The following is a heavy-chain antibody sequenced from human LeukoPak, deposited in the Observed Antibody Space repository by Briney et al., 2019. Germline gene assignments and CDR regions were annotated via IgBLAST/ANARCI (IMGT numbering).Heavy chain of an antibody. D-gene: IGHD3-22*01. CDR3: ASTPDIYDSSGYPYYFDY. V-gene: IGHV3-7*01. CDR2: IKQDGSEK. CDR1: GFTFSSYW. J-gene: IGHJ4*02. Sequence: PGGSLRLSCAASGFTFSSYWMSWVRQAPGKGLEWVANIKQDGSEKYYVDSVKGRVTISRDNAKNSLYLQMNSLRAEDTAVYYCASTPDIYDSSGYPYYFDYWGQGTLVTVSS.